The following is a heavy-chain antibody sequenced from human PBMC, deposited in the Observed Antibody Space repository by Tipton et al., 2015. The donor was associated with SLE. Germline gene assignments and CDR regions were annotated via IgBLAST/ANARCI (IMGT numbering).Heavy chain of an antibody. CDR2: INWNGGST. CDR3: AREGSAAGRYFDL. J-gene: IGHJ2*01. D-gene: IGHD6-13*01. V-gene: IGHV3-20*04. Sequence: SLRLSCAASGFTFDDYGMSWVRQAPGKGLEWVSGINWNGGSTYYADSVKGRFTISRHNSRNTLYLQMNSLRAEDTAVYYCAREGSAAGRYFDLWGRGTLVTVSS. CDR1: GFTFDDYG.